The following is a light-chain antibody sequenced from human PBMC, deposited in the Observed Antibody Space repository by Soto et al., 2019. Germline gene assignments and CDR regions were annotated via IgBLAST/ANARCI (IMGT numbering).Light chain of an antibody. CDR2: EAS. V-gene: IGKV1-39*01. CDR3: QQSYSTPWT. CDR1: QSISSY. J-gene: IGKJ1*01. Sequence: DIQMTQSPSSLSASVGDRVTITCRASQSISSYLNWYQQKPGKAPKLLIYEASSLQSGVPSRLSGSGSGTDFTLTISSLQPEDFATYFCQQSYSTPWTFGQGTKVEIK.